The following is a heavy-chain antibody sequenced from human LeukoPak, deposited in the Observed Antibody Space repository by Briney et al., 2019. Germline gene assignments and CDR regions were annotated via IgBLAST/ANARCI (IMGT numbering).Heavy chain of an antibody. CDR2: IWYDGSNK. J-gene: IGHJ4*02. CDR1: GFTFSSYG. V-gene: IGHV3-33*01. Sequence: GGSLRLSCAASGFTFSSYGMHWVRQAPGKGLEWVAVIWYDGSNKYYADSVTGRFTISRDNSKNTLCLQMNSLRAEDTAVYYCARGPYYDFWSGYSEYWGQGTLVTVSS. CDR3: ARGPYYDFWSGYSEY. D-gene: IGHD3-3*01.